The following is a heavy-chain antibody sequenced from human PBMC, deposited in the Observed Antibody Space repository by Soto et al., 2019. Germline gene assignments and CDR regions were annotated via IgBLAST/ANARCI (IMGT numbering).Heavy chain of an antibody. CDR2: IYYSGTT. V-gene: IGHV4-39*01. Sequence: PSETLSLTCTVSGGSISSSSYYWGWIRQPPGKGLEWIGTIYYSGTTNYNPSLKRRVAISMDTSRNQFSLKVNSVTVADTAVYYCARLTGDYWGQGALVTVSS. J-gene: IGHJ4*02. CDR1: GGSISSSSYY. CDR3: ARLTGDY.